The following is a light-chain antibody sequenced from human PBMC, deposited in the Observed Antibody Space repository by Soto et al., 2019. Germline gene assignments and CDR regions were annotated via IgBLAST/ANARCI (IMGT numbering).Light chain of an antibody. J-gene: IGLJ2*01. CDR2: DVS. CDR3: TSYSSSRILL. V-gene: IGLV2-14*01. Sequence: QSALTQPASVSGSPGQSITISCTGTSSDVGGYKYVSWYQQHPGKAPKLMIYDVSNQPSGVSNRFSAAKSGNTASLTISGLQAEDEADYYCTSYSSSRILLFGGGTKLTVL. CDR1: SSDVGGYKY.